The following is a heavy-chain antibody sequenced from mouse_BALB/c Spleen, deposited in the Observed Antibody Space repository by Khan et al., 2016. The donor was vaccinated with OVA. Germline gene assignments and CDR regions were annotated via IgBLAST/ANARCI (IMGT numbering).Heavy chain of an antibody. J-gene: IGHJ3*01. CDR3: TRQIYVAWFTY. CDR2: IDPFSGGT. Sequence: VHLKESGPQLLKPGASVKISCKASGYSFTSYYIHWVMQSHGKSLEWIGYIDPFSGGTTYNQKFTGKATLTVDKSSSTAYIHLNNLTAEDSAVYYCTRQIYVAWFTYWGQGTLVTVSA. D-gene: IGHD2-12*01. V-gene: IGHV1S135*01. CDR1: GYSFTSYY.